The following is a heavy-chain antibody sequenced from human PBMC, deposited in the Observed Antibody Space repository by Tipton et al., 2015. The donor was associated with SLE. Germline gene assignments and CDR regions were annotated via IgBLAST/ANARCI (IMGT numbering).Heavy chain of an antibody. CDR2: ISWNSGGI. Sequence: RSLRLSCAASGFTFDDYAMHWVRQAPGKGPEWVSGISWNSGGIYYADSVKGRFTISRDNAKNSLYLQMNSLRADDTALYYCAKEAYCCAGFCYYGMDVWGQGTTVTVSS. CDR1: GFTFDDYA. J-gene: IGHJ6*02. D-gene: IGHD2-15*01. CDR3: AKEAYCCAGFCYYGMDV. V-gene: IGHV3-9*01.